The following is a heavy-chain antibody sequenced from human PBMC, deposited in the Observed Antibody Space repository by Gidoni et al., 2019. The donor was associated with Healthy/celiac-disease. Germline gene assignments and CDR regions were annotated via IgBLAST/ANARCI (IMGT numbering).Heavy chain of an antibody. Sequence: QLQLQESGPGLVKPSETLSLTCTVSGGSISSSSYYWGWIRQPPGKWLEWMGRLYYSGSTYDHPSLKSRVTISVDTSKNQFSLKLSSVTAADTAVYYCAGTYDSSGYKDWYFDLWGRGTLVTVSS. CDR2: LYYSGST. V-gene: IGHV4-39*01. J-gene: IGHJ2*01. D-gene: IGHD3-22*01. CDR3: AGTYDSSGYKDWYFDL. CDR1: GGSISSSSYY.